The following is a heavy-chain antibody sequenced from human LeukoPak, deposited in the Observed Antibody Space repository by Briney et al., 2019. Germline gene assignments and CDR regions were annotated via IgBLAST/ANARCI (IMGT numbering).Heavy chain of an antibody. Sequence: ASETLSLTCAVSGYSISSGYYWGWIRQPPGKGLEWIGSIYHSGSTYYNPSLKSRVTISVDTSKNQFSLKLSFVTAADTAVYYCARHIAYYYDSSGQEDAFDIWGQGTMVTVSS. J-gene: IGHJ3*02. D-gene: IGHD3-22*01. CDR2: IYHSGST. CDR3: ARHIAYYYDSSGQEDAFDI. CDR1: GYSISSGYY. V-gene: IGHV4-38-2*01.